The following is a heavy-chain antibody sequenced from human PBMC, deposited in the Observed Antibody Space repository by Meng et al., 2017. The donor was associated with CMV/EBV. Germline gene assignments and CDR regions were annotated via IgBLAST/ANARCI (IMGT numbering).Heavy chain of an antibody. V-gene: IGHV1-2*02. CDR3: VRDHNWGPDY. CDR1: GYTFTGYY. J-gene: IGHJ4*02. CDR2: INPNSGGT. D-gene: IGHD1-1*01. Sequence: GQLVQCGAEVKKPGASVKVSFKASGYTFTGYYMHWVRQAPGQGLEWMGWINPNSGGTHYAQKFQDRVTMTRDTSISTVYMELSRLTSDDTAVYYCVRDHNWGPDYWGQGTLVTVSS.